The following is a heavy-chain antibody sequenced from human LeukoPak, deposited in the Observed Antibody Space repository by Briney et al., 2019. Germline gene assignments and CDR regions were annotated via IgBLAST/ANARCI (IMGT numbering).Heavy chain of an antibody. CDR1: GFTFSSYS. D-gene: IGHD4-17*01. J-gene: IGHJ4*02. Sequence: GGSLRLSCAASGFTFSSYSMNWVRQAPGKGLEWVSSISSSSSYIYSADSVKGRFTISRDNAKNALYLQMNSLRAEDTAVYYCARVVATVTTFDYWGQGTLVTVSS. CDR2: ISSSSSYI. V-gene: IGHV3-21*01. CDR3: ARVVATVTTFDY.